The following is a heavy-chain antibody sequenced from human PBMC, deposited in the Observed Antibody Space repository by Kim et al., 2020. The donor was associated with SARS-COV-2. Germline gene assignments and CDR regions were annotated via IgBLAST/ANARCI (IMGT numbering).Heavy chain of an antibody. Sequence: GGSLRLSCAASGFTFSSYAMHWVRQAPGKGLEWVAVISYDGSNKYYADSVKGRFTISRDNSKNTLYLQMNSLRAEDTAVYYCARNYYYDSSGYVGGGDY. CDR2: ISYDGSNK. J-gene: IGHJ4*01. CDR1: GFTFSSYA. D-gene: IGHD3-22*01. V-gene: IGHV3-30*04. CDR3: ARNYYYDSSGYVGGGDY.